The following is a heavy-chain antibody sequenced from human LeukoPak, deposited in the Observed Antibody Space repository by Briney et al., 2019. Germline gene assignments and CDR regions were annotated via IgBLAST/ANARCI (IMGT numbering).Heavy chain of an antibody. CDR3: AKDHDSSGYYLPFDF. CDR2: ISGSGGST. Sequence: PGGSLRHSCAASGFTFRSYAMSWVRQAPGKGLEWVSAISGSGGSTYYADSVKGRFTISRDNSKNTLYLQMNSLRAEDTAVYYCAKDHDSSGYYLPFDFWGEGTLVTVSS. V-gene: IGHV3-23*01. J-gene: IGHJ4*02. CDR1: GFTFRSYA. D-gene: IGHD3-22*01.